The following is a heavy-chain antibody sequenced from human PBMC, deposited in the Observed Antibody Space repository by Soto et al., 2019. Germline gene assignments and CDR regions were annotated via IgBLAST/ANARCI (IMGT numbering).Heavy chain of an antibody. CDR3: ARDGCSGGSCYSVGY. CDR1: GFTFSSYG. D-gene: IGHD2-15*01. Sequence: QVQLVESGGGVVQPGRSLRLSCAASGFTFSSYGMHWVRQAPGKGLEWVAVIWYDGSNKYYADSVKGRFTISRDNSKNTLYLQMNSRRAEDTAVYYWARDGCSGGSCYSVGYWGQGTLVTVSS. CDR2: IWYDGSNK. J-gene: IGHJ4*02. V-gene: IGHV3-33*01.